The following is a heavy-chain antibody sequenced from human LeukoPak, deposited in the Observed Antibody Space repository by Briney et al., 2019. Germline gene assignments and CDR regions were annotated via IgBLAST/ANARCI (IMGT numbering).Heavy chain of an antibody. CDR2: ISYDGSNK. CDR1: GFTFSSYA. Sequence: GGSLRLSCAASGFTFSSYAMHWVRQAPGKGLEWVAVISYDGSNKYYADSVKGRFTISRDNSKNTLYLQMNSLRAEDTAVYYCARDSLFDYWGQGTLVTVSS. J-gene: IGHJ4*02. V-gene: IGHV3-30*04. CDR3: ARDSLFDY.